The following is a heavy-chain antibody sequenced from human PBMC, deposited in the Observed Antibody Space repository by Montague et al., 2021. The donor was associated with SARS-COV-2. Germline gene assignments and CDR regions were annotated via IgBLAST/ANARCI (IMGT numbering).Heavy chain of an antibody. CDR1: GGSISSHY. Sequence: SETLSLTCTVSGGSISSHYWSWIRQPPGKGLEWIGRIYTSGSTNYNPSLKSRVTMSVDTSKNQFSLKLSSVTAADTAVYYCARDLIVYDYVWGSYRPYGMDVWGQGTTVTVSS. CDR2: IYTSGST. CDR3: ARDLIVYDYVWGSYRPYGMDV. J-gene: IGHJ6*02. D-gene: IGHD3-16*02. V-gene: IGHV4-4*07.